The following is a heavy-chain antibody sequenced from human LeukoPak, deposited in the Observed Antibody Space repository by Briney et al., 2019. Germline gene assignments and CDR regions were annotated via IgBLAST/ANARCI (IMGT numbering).Heavy chain of an antibody. CDR1: GGSISSGDYY. CDR3: ARADYDILTGYVNWFDP. V-gene: IGHV4-30-4*01. J-gene: IGHJ5*02. CDR2: IYYSGST. D-gene: IGHD3-9*01. Sequence: SETLSLTCTVSGGSISSGDYYWSWIRQPPGKGLEWIGYIYYSGSTYYNPSLKSRVTISVDTSKNQFSLKLSSVAAADTAVYYCARADYDILTGYVNWFDPWGQGTLVTVSS.